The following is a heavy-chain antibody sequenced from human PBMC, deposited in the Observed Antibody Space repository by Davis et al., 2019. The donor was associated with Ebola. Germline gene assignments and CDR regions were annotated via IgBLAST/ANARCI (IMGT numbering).Heavy chain of an antibody. V-gene: IGHV1-45*02. D-gene: IGHD1-26*01. CDR2: ITPFNGNT. CDR1: GGTFSSFA. CDR3: ARGREYYYMDV. Sequence: SVKVSCKTSGGTFSSFAIGWVRQAPGQALEWMGWITPFNGNTNYAQKFQDRDTITRDRSMSTAYMELSSLRSEDTAMYYCARGREYYYMDVWGKGTTVTVSS. J-gene: IGHJ6*03.